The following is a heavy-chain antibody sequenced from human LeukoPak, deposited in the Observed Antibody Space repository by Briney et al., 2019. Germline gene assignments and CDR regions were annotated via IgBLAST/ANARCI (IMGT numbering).Heavy chain of an antibody. Sequence: PGGSLRLSCAASGFTFDDYAMHWVRQAPGKGLEWVSLISWDGGSTYYADSVKGRFTISRDNSKNSLYLQMNSLRAEDTALYYYAKITEASGWYEPIDYWGQGTLVTVSS. D-gene: IGHD6-19*01. CDR1: GFTFDDYA. V-gene: IGHV3-43D*03. CDR3: AKITEASGWYEPIDY. J-gene: IGHJ4*02. CDR2: ISWDGGST.